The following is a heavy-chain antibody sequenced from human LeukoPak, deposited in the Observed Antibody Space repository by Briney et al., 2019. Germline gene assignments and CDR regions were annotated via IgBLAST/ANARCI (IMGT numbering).Heavy chain of an antibody. V-gene: IGHV4-59*01. CDR2: MHNSGSS. CDR3: ARSAEWLRNAFDI. J-gene: IGHJ3*02. Sequence: SETLSLSCIVSGASTSHFYWNWIRQPPGKGLEWIGYMHNSGSSKHSPSLKSRVTISIDTSKNQFSLQLTSVTAAETAIYYCARSAEWLRNAFDIWGQGTMVSVSS. D-gene: IGHD5-12*01. CDR1: GASTSHFY.